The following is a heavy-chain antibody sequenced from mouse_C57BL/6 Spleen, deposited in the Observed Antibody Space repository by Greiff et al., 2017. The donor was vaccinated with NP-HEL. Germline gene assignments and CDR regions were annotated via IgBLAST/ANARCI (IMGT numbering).Heavy chain of an antibody. Sequence: EVMLVESGPVLVKPGASVKMSCKASGYTFTDYYMNWVKQSHGKSLEWIGVINPYNGGTSYNQKFKGKATLTVDKSSSTAYMELNSLTSEDSAVYYCASIYYDYSWFAYWGQGTLVTVSA. CDR1: GYTFTDYY. J-gene: IGHJ3*01. V-gene: IGHV1-19*01. D-gene: IGHD2-4*01. CDR3: ASIYYDYSWFAY. CDR2: INPYNGGT.